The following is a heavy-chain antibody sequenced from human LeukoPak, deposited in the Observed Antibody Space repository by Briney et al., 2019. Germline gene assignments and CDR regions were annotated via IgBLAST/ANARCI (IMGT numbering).Heavy chain of an antibody. Sequence: GGSLTLSCVASGFTFNRYAMSWVRHVPGKRLEWVSTFSGPMETTYYAPSVRGRFTMSRDNSKNTLSLQMNSLRAEDTAIYYCAKASLGSCTGAKCYHFDDWGQGTLVTVSS. CDR1: GFTFNRYA. J-gene: IGHJ4*02. CDR2: FSGPMETT. D-gene: IGHD2-8*02. CDR3: AKASLGSCTGAKCYHFDD. V-gene: IGHV3-23*01.